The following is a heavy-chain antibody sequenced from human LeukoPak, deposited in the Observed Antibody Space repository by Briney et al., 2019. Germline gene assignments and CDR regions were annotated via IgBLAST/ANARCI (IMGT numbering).Heavy chain of an antibody. CDR2: MNPNSGNT. J-gene: IGHJ5*02. CDR1: GYTFTSYD. CDR3: AGAPMITMVQGARRGWFDP. Sequence: ASVKVSCKASGYTFTSYDINWVRQATGQGLEWMGWMNPNSGNTGYAQKFQGRVTMTRNTSISTAYMELSSLRSGDTAVYYCAGAPMITMVQGARRGWFDPWGQGTLVTVSS. V-gene: IGHV1-8*01. D-gene: IGHD3-10*01.